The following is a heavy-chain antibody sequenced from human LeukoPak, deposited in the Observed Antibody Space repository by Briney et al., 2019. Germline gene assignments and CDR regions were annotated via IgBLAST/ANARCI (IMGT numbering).Heavy chain of an antibody. J-gene: IGHJ5*02. Sequence: ASVKVSCKASGYTFTGYYMHWVRQAPGQGLEWMGWINPNSGGTNYAQKFQGRVTITADKSTSTAYMELSSLRSEDTAVYYCARSDSTPYYYDSSGYPFDPWGQGTLVTVSS. CDR3: ARSDSTPYYYDSSGYPFDP. CDR2: INPNSGGT. CDR1: GYTFTGYY. D-gene: IGHD3-22*01. V-gene: IGHV1-2*02.